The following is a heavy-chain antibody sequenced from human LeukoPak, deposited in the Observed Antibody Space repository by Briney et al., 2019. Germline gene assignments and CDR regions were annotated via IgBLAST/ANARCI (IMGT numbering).Heavy chain of an antibody. V-gene: IGHV4-4*07. CDR1: GGSISDYY. CDR2: IYSSGST. Sequence: SETLSLTCTVSGGSISDYYWSWIRQPAGKGLEWIGRIYSSGSTTYNPSLKSRVTMSVDTSKNQFSLKLSSVTAADTAVYYCARVSYSSGWYRPDYWGQGTLVTVSS. D-gene: IGHD6-19*01. J-gene: IGHJ4*02. CDR3: ARVSYSSGWYRPDY.